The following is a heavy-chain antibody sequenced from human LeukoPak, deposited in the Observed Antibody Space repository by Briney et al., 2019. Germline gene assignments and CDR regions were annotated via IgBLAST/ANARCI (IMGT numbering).Heavy chain of an antibody. Sequence: SETLSLTCTVSGGSISSYYWSWIRQPPGKGLEWIGYIYYSGSTNYNPSLKSRVTISVDTSRNQFSLKLSSVTAADTAIYYCARGYNWNYGFRATHYFYFDLWGPGTLVTVSS. V-gene: IGHV4-59*12. CDR2: IYYSGST. D-gene: IGHD1-7*01. CDR1: GGSISSYY. J-gene: IGHJ2*01. CDR3: ARGYNWNYGFRATHYFYFDL.